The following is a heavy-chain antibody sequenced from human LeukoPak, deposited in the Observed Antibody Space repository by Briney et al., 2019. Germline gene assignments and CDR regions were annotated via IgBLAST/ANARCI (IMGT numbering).Heavy chain of an antibody. CDR1: GGSFSGYY. J-gene: IGHJ6*02. D-gene: IGHD2-15*01. Sequence: PSETLSLTCAVYGGSFSGYYWSWIRQPPGKGLEWIGEIYHSGSTNYNPALKSRVTISVDTSKNQFSLKLSSVTAADTAVYYCARNGYCSGSSCYENYYYYYGMDVCGQGTTVTVSS. V-gene: IGHV4-34*01. CDR2: IYHSGST. CDR3: ARNGYCSGSSCYENYYYYYGMDV.